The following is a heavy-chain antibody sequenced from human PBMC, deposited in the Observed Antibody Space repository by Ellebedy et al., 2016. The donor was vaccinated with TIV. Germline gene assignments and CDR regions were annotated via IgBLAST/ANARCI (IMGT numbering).Heavy chain of an antibody. Sequence: ASVKVSCKTSGYTFGSFDIIWVRQATGQGLEWMGWMNPNSANTGLAEKFRYRVTLTGDTSTDTAYMELNGLRSENTAMYYCARARRTLLWADNWGQGTLLTVSS. D-gene: IGHD3-10*01. CDR2: MNPNSANT. V-gene: IGHV1-8*01. CDR3: ARARRTLLWADN. J-gene: IGHJ4*02. CDR1: GYTFGSFD.